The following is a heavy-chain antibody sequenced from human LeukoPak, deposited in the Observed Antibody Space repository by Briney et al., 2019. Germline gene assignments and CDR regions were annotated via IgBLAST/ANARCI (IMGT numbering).Heavy chain of an antibody. CDR3: ARESSDIVGATTAAFDI. V-gene: IGHV3-7*01. CDR1: GFTFSSYW. D-gene: IGHD1-26*01. J-gene: IGHJ3*02. CDR2: IKQDGSEK. Sequence: GGSLRLSCAASGFTFSSYWMSWVRQAPGKGLEWVANIKQDGSEKYYVDSVKGRFTISRDNAKNSLYLQMNSLRAEDTAVYYCARESSDIVGATTAAFDIWGQGTMVTVSS.